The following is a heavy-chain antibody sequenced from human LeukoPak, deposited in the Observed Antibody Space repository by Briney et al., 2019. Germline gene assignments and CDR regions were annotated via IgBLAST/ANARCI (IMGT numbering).Heavy chain of an antibody. CDR2: ISYEGSVT. CDR3: VRDRAPWGGALGGAKGMDV. CDR1: GFTFSNYA. Sequence: PGKSLRLSCAASGFTFSNYAFHRVRQPPGKGLEWAAVISYEGSVTYYADPVKGRFTISRDNSKNTLDLQMNSLRVEDTAVYYCVRDRAPWGGALGGAKGMDVWGEGTTVTVSS. J-gene: IGHJ6*04. D-gene: IGHD3-10*01. V-gene: IGHV3-30*04.